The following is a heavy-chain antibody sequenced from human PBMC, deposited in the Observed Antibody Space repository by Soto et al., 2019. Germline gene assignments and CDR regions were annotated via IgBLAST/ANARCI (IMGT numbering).Heavy chain of an antibody. D-gene: IGHD5-18*01. Sequence: QVQLVQSGAEVKKPGSSVKVSCKASGGTFSSYTISWVRQAPGQGLEWMGRIIPILGIANYAQKFQGRVTISAGXSTSTAYMELSSLRSEDTAVYYCASDVDTAMAGGFWGQGTLVTVSS. CDR2: IIPILGIA. CDR3: ASDVDTAMAGGF. V-gene: IGHV1-69*02. J-gene: IGHJ4*02. CDR1: GGTFSSYT.